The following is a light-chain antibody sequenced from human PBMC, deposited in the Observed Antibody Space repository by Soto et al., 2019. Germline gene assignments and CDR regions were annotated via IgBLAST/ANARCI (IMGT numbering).Light chain of an antibody. CDR3: DSFTSTSTPFV. CDR1: SSDVGYYNF. J-gene: IGLJ1*01. CDR2: DVS. Sequence: QSVLTQPASVSGSPGQSITISCTGTSSDVGYYNFVSWYQQHPGKAPKLMIYDVSNRPSGVSNRFSGSKSGNTASLTISGLQAEDEADYYCDSFTSTSTPFVXGTGTKLTVL. V-gene: IGLV2-14*03.